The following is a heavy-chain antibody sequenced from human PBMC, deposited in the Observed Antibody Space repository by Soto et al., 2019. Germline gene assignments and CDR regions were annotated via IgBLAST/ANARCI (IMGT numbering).Heavy chain of an antibody. V-gene: IGHV1-18*01. CDR3: ARDEPIVAGSSGMDV. CDR2: ISGYSGNT. CDR1: GYTFISYG. Sequence: GASVKVSCKASGYTFISYGISWVRQAPGQGLEWMGWISGYSGNTKYAQKLQGRVTMTTDTSTSTAYMELRSRRSDDTAVYYCARDEPIVAGSSGMDVWGQGTTVTVSS. J-gene: IGHJ6*02. D-gene: IGHD6-19*01.